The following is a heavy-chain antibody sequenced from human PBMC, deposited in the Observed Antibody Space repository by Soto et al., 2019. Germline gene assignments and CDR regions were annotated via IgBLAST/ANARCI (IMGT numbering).Heavy chain of an antibody. V-gene: IGHV1-69*01. CDR2: IIPVFGTV. Sequence: QVRLVQSGAEVKKPGSSVKVSCKASGGTFSNYAITWLRLAPGQGLEWLGGIIPVFGTVNYAQKFQGRVTITADESMSTAYMELNRLRTEETAVYYCARDNPYTNSFGNWFDPWGQGTLVIVS. D-gene: IGHD6-13*01. CDR3: ARDNPYTNSFGNWFDP. CDR1: GGTFSNYA. J-gene: IGHJ5*02.